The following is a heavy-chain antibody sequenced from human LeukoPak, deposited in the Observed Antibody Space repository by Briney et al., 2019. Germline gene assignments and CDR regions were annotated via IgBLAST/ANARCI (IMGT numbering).Heavy chain of an antibody. CDR1: GFTFSSYS. Sequence: GGSLRLSRAASGFTFSSYSMNWVRQAPGKGLEWVSYISSSSSTIYYADSVKGRFTISRDNAKNSLYLQMNSLRAEDTAVYYCARDRHRIVGSRGAWFDPWGQGTLVTVSS. J-gene: IGHJ5*02. CDR2: ISSSSSTI. D-gene: IGHD1-26*01. V-gene: IGHV3-48*01. CDR3: ARDRHRIVGSRGAWFDP.